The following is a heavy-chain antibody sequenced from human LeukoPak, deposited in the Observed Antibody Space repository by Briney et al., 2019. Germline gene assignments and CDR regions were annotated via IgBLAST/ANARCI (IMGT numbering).Heavy chain of an antibody. CDR3: ARDLASSSSSGALYYFDY. V-gene: IGHV4-39*07. CDR2: VYYSGRT. Sequence: SETLFLTCTVSGGSISSSSYYWGWIRQPPGKGLEWIGSVYYSGRTYDPSLKSRVTISVDTSKNQFSLNLSSVTAADTAVYFCARDLASSSSSGALYYFDYWGQGTLVTVSS. J-gene: IGHJ4*02. D-gene: IGHD6-6*01. CDR1: GGSISSSSYY.